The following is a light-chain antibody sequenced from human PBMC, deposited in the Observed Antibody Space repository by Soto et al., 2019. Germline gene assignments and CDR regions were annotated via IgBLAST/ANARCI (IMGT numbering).Light chain of an antibody. CDR3: QQSYSTPRS. Sequence: DIQKTQSPSSLSACVGDIVTITCGASQDISSWLAWYQQKPEKAPKLLIYAASSLQSGVPSRFSGSGSGTDFTLTISSLQPEDFATYYCQQSYSTPRSFGQGTRLEIK. V-gene: IGKV1-39*01. CDR2: AAS. J-gene: IGKJ5*01. CDR1: QDISSW.